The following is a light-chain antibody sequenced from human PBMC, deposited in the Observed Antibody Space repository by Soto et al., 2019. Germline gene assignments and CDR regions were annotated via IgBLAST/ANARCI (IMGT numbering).Light chain of an antibody. J-gene: IGKJ3*01. CDR3: QQSYSTVFT. Sequence: DIQMTQSPSSLSASVGDRVTITCRASQSISSYLNWYQQKPGKAPQLLIYAASSLQSGVPSRFSGSGSGTDFTLTISSLQPEDFATYYCQQSYSTVFTFGPGTKVDLK. CDR2: AAS. CDR1: QSISSY. V-gene: IGKV1-39*01.